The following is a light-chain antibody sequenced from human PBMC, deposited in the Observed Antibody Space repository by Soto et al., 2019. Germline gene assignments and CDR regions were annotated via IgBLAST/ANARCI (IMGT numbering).Light chain of an antibody. Sequence: EIVLTQSPATLSLSPGERATLSCRASQSVSSYLTWYQQKPGQAPRLLIYDASKRATGIPARFSGSGSGADFTLTISSLEPEGFAVYFCQQRSNWPVTFGRGTKVEIK. J-gene: IGKJ4*01. CDR3: QQRSNWPVT. V-gene: IGKV3-11*01. CDR2: DAS. CDR1: QSVSSY.